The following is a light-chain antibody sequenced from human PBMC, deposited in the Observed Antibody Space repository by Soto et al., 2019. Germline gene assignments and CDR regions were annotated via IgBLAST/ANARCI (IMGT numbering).Light chain of an antibody. CDR1: QSISSW. Sequence: DIQMTQSPSTLSASVGDRVTITCRASQSISSWLAGYQQKPGKAPQLLIYAASSLESGVPSRFSGSGSGTEFTLTVSSLQPYNSATYYCQQLRTFGQGTKAEIK. CDR2: AAS. J-gene: IGKJ1*01. CDR3: QQLRT. V-gene: IGKV1-5*01.